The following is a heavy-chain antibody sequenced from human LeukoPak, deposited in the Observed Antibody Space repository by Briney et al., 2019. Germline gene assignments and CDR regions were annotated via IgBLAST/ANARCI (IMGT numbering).Heavy chain of an antibody. Sequence: SETLSLTCIVSGYSISNSYYWGWIRQPPGKGLEWIGSIYYSGSTYYNPSLKSRVTISVDTSKNQFSLKLSSVTAADTAVYYCATDYYDYVWGSYRYEPWFDPWGQGTLVTVSS. V-gene: IGHV4-38-2*02. J-gene: IGHJ5*02. CDR3: ATDYYDYVWGSYRYEPWFDP. CDR2: IYYSGST. D-gene: IGHD3-16*02. CDR1: GYSISNSYY.